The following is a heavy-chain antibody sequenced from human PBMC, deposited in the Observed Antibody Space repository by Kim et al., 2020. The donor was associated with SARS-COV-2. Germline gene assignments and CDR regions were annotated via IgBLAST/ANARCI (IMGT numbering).Heavy chain of an antibody. J-gene: IGHJ5*02. D-gene: IGHD6-13*01. Sequence: NPSLTSRVTISVDTSKNQFSLKLSSVTAADTAVYYCARDSSSRGNDWFDPWGQGTLVTVSS. V-gene: IGHV4-31*02. CDR3: ARDSSSRGNDWFDP.